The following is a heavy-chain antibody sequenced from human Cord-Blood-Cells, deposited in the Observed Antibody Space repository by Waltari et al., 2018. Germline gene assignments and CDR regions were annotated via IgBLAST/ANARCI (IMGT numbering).Heavy chain of an antibody. D-gene: IGHD6-6*01. V-gene: IGHV1-46*01. CDR3: ARDIRPYLSSSSFDY. Sequence: QVQLVQSGAEVKKPGASVKVSCKASGYPFTSYYMHWVRQAPGQGLEWMGIINPSGGSTSYAQKFQGRVTMTRDTSTSTVYMELSSLRSEDTAVYYCARDIRPYLSSSSFDYWGQGTLVTVSS. CDR2: INPSGGST. J-gene: IGHJ4*02. CDR1: GYPFTSYY.